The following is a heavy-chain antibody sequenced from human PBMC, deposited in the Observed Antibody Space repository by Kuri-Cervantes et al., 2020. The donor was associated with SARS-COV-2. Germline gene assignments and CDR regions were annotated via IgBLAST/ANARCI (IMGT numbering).Heavy chain of an antibody. J-gene: IGHJ6*02. CDR2: INHSGST. V-gene: IGHV4-34*01. Sequence: GSLRLCCAVYGGSFSGYYWSWIRQPPGKGLEWIGEINHSGSTNYNPSLKSRVTISVDTSKNQFSLKLSSVTAADTAVYYCARGVGAAVAGTLITIYYYYGMDVWGQGTAVTVSS. CDR3: ARGVGAAVAGTLITIYYYYGMDV. D-gene: IGHD6-19*01. CDR1: GGSFSGYY.